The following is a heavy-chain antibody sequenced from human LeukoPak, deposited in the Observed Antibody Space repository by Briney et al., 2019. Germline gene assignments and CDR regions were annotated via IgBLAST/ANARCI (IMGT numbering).Heavy chain of an antibody. CDR3: ARATIAVAGTL. J-gene: IGHJ4*02. CDR2: ISYDGSNK. Sequence: PGGSLRLSCAASGLTFSSYAMHWVRQAPGKGLEWVAVISYDGSNKYYADSVKGRFTISRDNSKNTLYLQMNSLRAEDTAVYYCARATIAVAGTLWGQGALVTVSS. D-gene: IGHD6-19*01. CDR1: GLTFSSYA. V-gene: IGHV3-30-3*01.